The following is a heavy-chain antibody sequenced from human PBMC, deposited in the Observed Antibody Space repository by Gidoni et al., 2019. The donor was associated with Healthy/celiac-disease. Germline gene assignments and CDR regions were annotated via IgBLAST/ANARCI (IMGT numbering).Heavy chain of an antibody. CDR2: ISSSSSTI. J-gene: IGHJ5*02. Sequence: EVQLVESGGGLVQPGGSVRRSCAASGFTFSSYSMNWVRQAPGKGLEWVSYISSSSSTIYYAASVKGRFTISRDNAKNSLYLQMNSLRDEDTAVYYCARDYGDLGWFDPWGQGTLVTVSS. D-gene: IGHD4-17*01. V-gene: IGHV3-48*02. CDR1: GFTFSSYS. CDR3: ARDYGDLGWFDP.